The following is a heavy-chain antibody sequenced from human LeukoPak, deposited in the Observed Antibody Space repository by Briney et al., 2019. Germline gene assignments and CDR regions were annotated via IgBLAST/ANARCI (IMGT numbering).Heavy chain of an antibody. V-gene: IGHV1-69*05. CDR3: AQSGYSSSSLGAFDI. CDR2: IIPIFGTA. J-gene: IGHJ3*02. CDR1: GGTFSSYA. D-gene: IGHD6-6*01. Sequence: ASVKVSCKASGGTFSSYAISWVRQAPGQGLEWMGGIIPIFGTANHAQKFQGRVTITTDESTSTAYMELSSLRSEDTAVYYCAQSGYSSSSLGAFDIWGQGTMVTVSS.